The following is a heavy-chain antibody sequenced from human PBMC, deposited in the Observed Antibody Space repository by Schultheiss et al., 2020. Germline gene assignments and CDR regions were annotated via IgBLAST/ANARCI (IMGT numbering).Heavy chain of an antibody. Sequence: RGSLRLPCAASGFTFSSYAMSWVRQAPGKGLEWVSAISGSGGSTYYADSAKGRFTISRDNSKNTLYLQMNSLRAEDTAVYYCARIPSRYYYYYGMDVWGQGATVTVSS. D-gene: IGHD2-21*01. J-gene: IGHJ6*02. CDR1: GFTFSSYA. CDR3: ARIPSRYYYYYGMDV. CDR2: ISGSGGST. V-gene: IGHV3-23*01.